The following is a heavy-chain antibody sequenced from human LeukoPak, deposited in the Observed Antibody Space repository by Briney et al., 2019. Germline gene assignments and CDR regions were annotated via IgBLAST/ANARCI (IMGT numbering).Heavy chain of an antibody. Sequence: SETLSLTCTVSGGSISSYYWSWIRQPAGKGLEWIGRNYTSGSTNYNPSLKSRVTMPVHTSKNQFSLKLSSVTAADTAVYYCARDSEAYYYDSSGYYYSGYYFDYWGQGTLVTVSS. CDR2: NYTSGST. J-gene: IGHJ4*02. V-gene: IGHV4-4*07. CDR1: GGSISSYY. D-gene: IGHD3-22*01. CDR3: ARDSEAYYYDSSGYYYSGYYFDY.